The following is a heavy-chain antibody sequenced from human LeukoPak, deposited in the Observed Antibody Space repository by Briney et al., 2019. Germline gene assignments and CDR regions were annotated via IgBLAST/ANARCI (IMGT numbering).Heavy chain of an antibody. J-gene: IGHJ4*02. CDR2: ITDTGGGT. Sequence: PGGSLRLSCAASGFTLSSYAMSWVRQAPGRGLEWVSAITDTGGGTYYADSVKGRFTISRDNSKNTLYLQMNSLRAEDTAVYYCAKDSRIVPAATEFDYWGQGTLVTVSS. CDR3: AKDSRIVPAATEFDY. D-gene: IGHD2-2*01. CDR1: GFTLSSYA. V-gene: IGHV3-23*01.